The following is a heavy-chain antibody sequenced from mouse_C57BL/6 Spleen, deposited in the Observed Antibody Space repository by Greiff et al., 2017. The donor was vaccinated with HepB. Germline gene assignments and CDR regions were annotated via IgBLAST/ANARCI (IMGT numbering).Heavy chain of an antibody. CDR1: GYAFSSYW. Sequence: VQLQQSGAELVKPGASVKISCKASGYAFSSYWMNWVKQRPGKGLEWIGQIYPGDGDTNYNGKFKGKATLTADKSSSTAYMQLSSLTSEDSAVYFCARGGKGGAWFAYWGQGTLVTVSA. CDR2: IYPGDGDT. D-gene: IGHD1-3*01. V-gene: IGHV1-80*01. CDR3: ARGGKGGAWFAY. J-gene: IGHJ3*01.